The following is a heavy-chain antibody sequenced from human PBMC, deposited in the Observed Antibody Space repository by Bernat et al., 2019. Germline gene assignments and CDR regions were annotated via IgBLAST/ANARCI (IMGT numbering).Heavy chain of an antibody. CDR3: ARGGGYSSDGFDY. V-gene: IGHV3-30*03. Sequence: QVQLVESGGGVVQPGRSLRLSCAASGFTFGSYGMHWVRQAPGKGLEWVAVILFDGSNTYYADSMKGRFTISRDNSKNTLYLQMNSLRAEDTAIYYCARGGGYSSDGFDYWGQGTLVTVSS. CDR2: ILFDGSNT. D-gene: IGHD5-18*01. CDR1: GFTFGSYG. J-gene: IGHJ4*02.